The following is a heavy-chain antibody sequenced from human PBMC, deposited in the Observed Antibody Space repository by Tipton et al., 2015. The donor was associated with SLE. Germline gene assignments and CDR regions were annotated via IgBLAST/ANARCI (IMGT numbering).Heavy chain of an antibody. CDR1: GFSVTRNY. D-gene: IGHD3-9*01. J-gene: IGHJ6*03. CDR3: ARIEGSLKYYYYYYMDV. Sequence: SLRLSCAASGFSVTRNYMSWFRQVPGKGLVWVSRINSDGRSTRYADSVKGRFTISRDNAKNMLYLQMSSLRAEDTAVYFCARIEGSLKYYYYYYMDVWGKGTTVTVSS. CDR2: INSDGRST. V-gene: IGHV3-74*01.